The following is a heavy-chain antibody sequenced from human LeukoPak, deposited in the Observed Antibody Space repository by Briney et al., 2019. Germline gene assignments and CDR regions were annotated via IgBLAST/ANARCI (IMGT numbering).Heavy chain of an antibody. V-gene: IGHV4-34*01. CDR1: GGSFSGYY. CDR3: ARVGAATRGVDY. CDR2: INHSGST. Sequence: SETLSLTCAVYGGSFSGYYWSWIRQPPGKGLEWIGEINHSGSTNYNPSLKSRVTISVDTSKNQFSLKLSSVTAADTAVYYCARVGAATRGVDYWGQGTLITVSS. D-gene: IGHD1-26*01. J-gene: IGHJ4*02.